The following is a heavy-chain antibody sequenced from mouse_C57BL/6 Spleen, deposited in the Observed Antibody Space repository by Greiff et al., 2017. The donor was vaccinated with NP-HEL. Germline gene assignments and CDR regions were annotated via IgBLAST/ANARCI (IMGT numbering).Heavy chain of an antibody. CDR1: GFTFSDYY. D-gene: IGHD1-1*01. CDR3: ARDADYYGSSYAMDY. Sequence: EVQRVESEGGLVQPGSSMKLSCTASGFTFSDYYMAWVRQVPEKGLEWVANINYDGSSTYYLDSLKSRFIISRDNAKNILYLQMSSLKSEDTATYYCARDADYYGSSYAMDYWGQGTSVTVSS. V-gene: IGHV5-16*01. CDR2: INYDGSST. J-gene: IGHJ4*01.